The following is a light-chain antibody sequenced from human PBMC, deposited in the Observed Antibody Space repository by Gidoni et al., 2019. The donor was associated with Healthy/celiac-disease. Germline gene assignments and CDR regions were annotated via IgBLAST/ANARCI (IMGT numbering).Light chain of an antibody. CDR2: GAS. Sequence: VLTRPPGTLSLSPGERATLPCRASQSVSTSYLAWYQQKPGQPPRLLIYGASSRATGIPDRFSGSGSGTDFTLTISRLEPEDFAVYYCQQYGSSPPVTFGQGTRLEIK. J-gene: IGKJ5*01. CDR3: QQYGSSPPVT. V-gene: IGKV3-20*01. CDR1: QSVSTSY.